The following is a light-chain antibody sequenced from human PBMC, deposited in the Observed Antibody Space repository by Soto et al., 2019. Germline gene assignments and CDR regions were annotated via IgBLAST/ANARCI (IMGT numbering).Light chain of an antibody. Sequence: QSALTQPASVSWSPGQSITISCTGTSSDVGSYNLVSWYQQHPGKAPKLMIYEVSKRPSGVSNRFSGSKSGNTASLTISGLQAEDEADYYCCSYGGSSTFLYVFGTGTKVTVL. J-gene: IGLJ1*01. V-gene: IGLV2-23*02. CDR1: SSDVGSYNL. CDR2: EVS. CDR3: CSYGGSSTFLYV.